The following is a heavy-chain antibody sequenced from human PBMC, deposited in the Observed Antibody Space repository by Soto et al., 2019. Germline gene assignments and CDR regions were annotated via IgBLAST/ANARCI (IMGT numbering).Heavy chain of an antibody. D-gene: IGHD2-21*01. Sequence: LSLTCSVSGASISTSRSYWAWIRQPPGKGLEWLANIFYSGSTFYNPSLASRVSVSVDTSKNEFSLKLRSVTAADTAVYYCARQPTTGDTDLWFDPWGQGTLVTVSS. CDR2: IFYSGST. J-gene: IGHJ5*02. V-gene: IGHV4-39*01. CDR3: ARQPTTGDTDLWFDP. CDR1: GASISTSRSY.